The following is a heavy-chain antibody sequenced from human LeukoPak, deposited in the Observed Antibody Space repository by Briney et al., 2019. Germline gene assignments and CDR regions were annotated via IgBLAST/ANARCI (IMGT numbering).Heavy chain of an antibody. J-gene: IGHJ5*02. V-gene: IGHV4-39*07. CDR1: GGSISSSPYH. CDR3: AKGAGGFSYYNWFDP. CDR2: IYYSGTT. Sequence: PSETLSLTCTVSGGSISSSPYHWGWIRQPPGKGLEWIGSIYYSGTTHYNPSLESRVTISVDTSKNQFSLKLASVTAADTAIYYCAKGAGGFSYYNWFDPWGQGTLVTVSS. D-gene: IGHD5-18*01.